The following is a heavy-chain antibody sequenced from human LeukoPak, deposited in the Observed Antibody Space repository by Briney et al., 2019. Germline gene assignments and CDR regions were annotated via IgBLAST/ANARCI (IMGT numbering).Heavy chain of an antibody. J-gene: IGHJ4*02. V-gene: IGHV4-39*01. D-gene: IGHD1-26*01. CDR3: ARQDGSLYFDY. CDR1: GGSISSSSYY. CDR2: IYYSGST. Sequence: SETLSLTCTVSGGSISSSSYYWGWIRQPPGKGLEWIGSIYYSGSTYYNPSLKSRITISVDTSKNQFSLRLSSVTAADTAVYYCARQDGSLYFDYWGQGTLVTVSS.